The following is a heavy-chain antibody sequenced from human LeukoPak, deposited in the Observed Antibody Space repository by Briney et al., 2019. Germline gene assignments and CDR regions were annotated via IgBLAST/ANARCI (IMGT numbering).Heavy chain of an antibody. CDR1: GYTFTSYG. D-gene: IGHD6-6*01. CDR3: ARASRGSSRSNVDY. V-gene: IGHV1-18*01. CDR2: ISAYNGST. Sequence: ASVKVSCKASGYTFTSYGISWVRQAPGQGLEWMGWISAYNGSTNYAQKLQGRVTMTTDTSTSTAYMELRSLRSDDTAVYYCARASRGSSRSNVDYWGQGTLVTVSS. J-gene: IGHJ4*02.